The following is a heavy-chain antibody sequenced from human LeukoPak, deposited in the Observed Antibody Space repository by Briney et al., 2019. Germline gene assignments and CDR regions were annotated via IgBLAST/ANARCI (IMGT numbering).Heavy chain of an antibody. V-gene: IGHV1-18*01. D-gene: IGHD2-2*01. CDR1: GYTFTSYG. CDR3: ARDWYCSSTSCYWAYFDY. J-gene: IGHJ4*02. Sequence: ASVKVSCKPSGYTFTSYGISWVRQAPGQGLEWMGWISAYNGNTNYAQKLQGRVTMTTDTSTRTAYMELRSLRSHDTAVYYCARDWYCSSTSCYWAYFDYWGQGTLVTVSS. CDR2: ISAYNGNT.